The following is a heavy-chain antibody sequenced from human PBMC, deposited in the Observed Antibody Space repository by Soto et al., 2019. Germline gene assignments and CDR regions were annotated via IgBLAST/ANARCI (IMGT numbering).Heavy chain of an antibody. CDR1: GFSLSTSGAG. Sequence: SGPTLVNPTQTLTVTCTFSGFSLSTSGAGVGWIRQSPGKAPEWLALISWKDEKRYNPGLKSRLTITKDTSKNRVVLTMTDLDPVDTATYFGAHRYGGYYYRWYFDSWGQGTLVTVSS. CDR2: ISWKDEK. CDR3: AHRYGGYYYRWYFDS. D-gene: IGHD5-18*01. J-gene: IGHJ4*02. V-gene: IGHV2-5*01.